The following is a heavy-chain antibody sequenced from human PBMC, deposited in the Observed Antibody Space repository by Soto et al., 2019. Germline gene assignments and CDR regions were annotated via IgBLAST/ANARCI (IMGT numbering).Heavy chain of an antibody. CDR1: GFTFSSYA. D-gene: IGHD3-10*01. CDR3: AKARIGFVWFGELFDP. Sequence: SLRLSCAAPGFTFSSYAMSWVRQAPGKGLEWVSAISGSGGSTYYADSVKGRFTISRDNSKNTLYLQMNSLRAEDTAVYYCAKARIGFVWFGELFDPWGQGTLVTVS. J-gene: IGHJ5*02. CDR2: ISGSGGST. V-gene: IGHV3-23*01.